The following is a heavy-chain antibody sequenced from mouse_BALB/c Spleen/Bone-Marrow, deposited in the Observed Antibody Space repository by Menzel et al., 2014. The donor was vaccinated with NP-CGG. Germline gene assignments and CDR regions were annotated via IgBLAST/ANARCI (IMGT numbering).Heavy chain of an antibody. V-gene: IGHV5-17*02. CDR1: GFTFXSFG. J-gene: IGHJ4*01. Sequence: EVKLMESGGGLVQPGGSRKLSCAASGFTFXSFGMHWVCQAPEKGLEWVAYISSGSSTIYYADTVKGRFTISRDNPKNTLFLQMTSLRSEDTAMYYCARSPYDYAAMDYWGQGTSVTVSS. CDR3: ARSPYDYAAMDY. CDR2: ISSGSSTI. D-gene: IGHD2-4*01.